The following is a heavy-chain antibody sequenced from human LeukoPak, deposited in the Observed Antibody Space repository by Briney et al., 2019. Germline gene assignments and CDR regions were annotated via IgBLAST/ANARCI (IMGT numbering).Heavy chain of an antibody. CDR1: GGSVSSVSYY. D-gene: IGHD3-10*01. CDR2: IYYSGST. CDR3: ARQITMVRGVIRPSVGV. Sequence: PSETLSLTCTVSGGSVSSVSYYWSWIRQPPGKGLEWIGYIYYSGSTNYNPSLKSRVTISVDTSKNQFSLKLSSVTAADTAIYYCARQITMVRGVIRPSVGVWGQGTTVTVSS. J-gene: IGHJ6*02. V-gene: IGHV4-61*01.